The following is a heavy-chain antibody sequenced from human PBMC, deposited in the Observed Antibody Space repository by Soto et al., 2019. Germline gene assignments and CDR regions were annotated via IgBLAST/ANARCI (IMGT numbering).Heavy chain of an antibody. V-gene: IGHV1-18*01. CDR3: AREHRGFVAYYYYYGMDV. D-gene: IGHD3-10*01. Sequence: GASVKVSCKASGYTFTSYGISWVLQAPGQGLEWMGLISAYNGNTNYAQKLQGKVNMTTDTSTSTAYMELRSLRSDDTAVYYCAREHRGFVAYYYYYGMDVWGQGTTVTVSS. CDR1: GYTFTSYG. CDR2: ISAYNGNT. J-gene: IGHJ6*01.